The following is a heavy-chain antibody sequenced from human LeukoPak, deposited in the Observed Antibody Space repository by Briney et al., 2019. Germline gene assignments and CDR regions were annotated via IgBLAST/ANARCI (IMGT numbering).Heavy chain of an antibody. CDR3: VRGGYCSGTSCAHYDGMDV. Sequence: GGSLRLSCAASGFTFSSYGMRWVRQAPGKGLEWVGDIWYDGSHTYYADSVKGRFTISRDNSMNTLYMQMNSLRGEDAAVYYCVRGGYCSGTSCAHYDGMDVWGQGTTVTVSS. D-gene: IGHD2-2*01. J-gene: IGHJ6*02. V-gene: IGHV3-33*01. CDR2: IWYDGSHT. CDR1: GFTFSSYG.